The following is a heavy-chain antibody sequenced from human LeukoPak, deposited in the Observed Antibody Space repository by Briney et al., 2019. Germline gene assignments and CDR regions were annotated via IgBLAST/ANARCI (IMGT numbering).Heavy chain of an antibody. J-gene: IGHJ3*02. Sequence: PGGSLRLSCAASGFTFSSYSMNWVRQAPGKGLEWVLSISSSSTYIYYADSLKGRFTISRDNAKNSLSLQMNSLRAEDTAVYYCARDTHCSSTSCYNAFDIWGQGTMVTVSS. CDR2: ISSSSTYI. CDR1: GFTFSSYS. V-gene: IGHV3-21*01. CDR3: ARDTHCSSTSCYNAFDI. D-gene: IGHD2-2*02.